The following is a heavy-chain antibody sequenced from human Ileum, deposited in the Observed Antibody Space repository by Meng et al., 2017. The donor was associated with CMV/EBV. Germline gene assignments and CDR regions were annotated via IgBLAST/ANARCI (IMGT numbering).Heavy chain of an antibody. CDR1: GGSIINYY. CDR3: ARNYGSGNWNFFHY. CDR2: IYTSGTT. D-gene: IGHD3-10*01. Sequence: HPQQPAPGRLKTSAALPLTRYVVGGSIINYYWSWSRQPAGKGLEWIAHIYTSGTTNYNPSLKSRVTMSVDTSRNQFSLKLTSVTAADTAVYYCARNYGSGNWNFFHYWGQGTLVTVSS. V-gene: IGHV4-4*07. J-gene: IGHJ4*02.